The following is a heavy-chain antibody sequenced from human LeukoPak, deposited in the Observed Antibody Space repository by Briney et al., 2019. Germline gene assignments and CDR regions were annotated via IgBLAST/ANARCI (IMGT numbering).Heavy chain of an antibody. CDR3: AREGGFYRPLDY. D-gene: IGHD3-3*01. CDR1: GGSVLSTNW. CDR2: VHLGGRT. Sequence: PSEALSLTCGVSGGSVLSTNWWTWVRQPPGKGLEWIGEVHLGGRTNYNPSLESRLTISVDLSDNHVSLKLTSVTAADTAVYYCAREGGFYRPLDYSGQGTLVTVSS. J-gene: IGHJ4*02. V-gene: IGHV4-4*02.